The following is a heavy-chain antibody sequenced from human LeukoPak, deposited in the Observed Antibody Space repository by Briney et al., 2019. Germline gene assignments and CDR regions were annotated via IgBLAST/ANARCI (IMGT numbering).Heavy chain of an antibody. D-gene: IGHD2-21*01. CDR2: ISGSGGST. V-gene: IGHV3-23*01. Sequence: GGSLRLSCAASGFTFSSYAMSWVRQAPGKGLEWVSAISGSGGSTYYAGSVKGRFTTSRDNSKNTLYLQMNSLRAEDTAVYYCAKDIPVDDAFDIWGQGTMVTVSS. J-gene: IGHJ3*02. CDR1: GFTFSSYA. CDR3: AKDIPVDDAFDI.